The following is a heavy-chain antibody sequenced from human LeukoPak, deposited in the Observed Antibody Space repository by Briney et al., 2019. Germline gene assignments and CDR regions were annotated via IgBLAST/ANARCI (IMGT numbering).Heavy chain of an antibody. D-gene: IGHD3-3*01. V-gene: IGHV3-23*01. CDR1: GFTFSNSA. CDR3: AKSPRFDAFDI. J-gene: IGHJ3*02. CDR2: ISGSRGIT. Sequence: GGSLRLSCAASGFTFSNSAMSWARQAPGKGLEWVSTISGSRGITYYADSVKGRFTISRDNSKNTLSAQMNSLRAEDTAVYYCAKSPRFDAFDIWGQGTMVTVSS.